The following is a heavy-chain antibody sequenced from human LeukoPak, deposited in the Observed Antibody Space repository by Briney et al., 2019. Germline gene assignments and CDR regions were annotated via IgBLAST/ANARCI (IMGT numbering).Heavy chain of an antibody. Sequence: GASVKASCKASGYIFTSYDINWVRQATGQGLEWMGWMNPDSGNTGYAQNFQGRVTMTRNISISTAYMELSSLRFEDTAVYYCARTLIPAAPFDPWGQGTLVTVSS. D-gene: IGHD2-2*01. CDR1: GYIFTSYD. CDR2: MNPDSGNT. J-gene: IGHJ5*02. V-gene: IGHV1-8*01. CDR3: ARTLIPAAPFDP.